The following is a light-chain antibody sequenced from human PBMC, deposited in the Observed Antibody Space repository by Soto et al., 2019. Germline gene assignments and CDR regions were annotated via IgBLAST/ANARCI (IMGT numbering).Light chain of an antibody. CDR2: DVT. Sequence: QSVLTQPPSASGSPGQSVAISCNGTSSDVGGYDYVSWYQQYPGKAPKLMIYDVTKRPSGVPDRFSGSKSGNTASLTVSGLQAEDEADYYCSSYAGTHVVFGTGTKLTVL. CDR1: SSDVGGYDY. J-gene: IGLJ1*01. V-gene: IGLV2-8*01. CDR3: SSYAGTHVV.